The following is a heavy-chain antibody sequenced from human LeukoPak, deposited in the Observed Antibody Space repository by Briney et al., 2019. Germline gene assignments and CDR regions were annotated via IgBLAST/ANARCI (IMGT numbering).Heavy chain of an antibody. V-gene: IGHV1-18*01. J-gene: IGHJ6*02. Sequence: GASVKVSCKASGYTFTSYGMSWVRQAPGQGLEWMGWISAYNGNTNYAQKLQGRVTMTTDTSTSTAYMELRSLRSDDTAVYYCAREGAAAGSPPPTNCYYYYGMDVWGQGTTVTVSS. CDR3: AREGAAAGSPPPTNCYYYYGMDV. D-gene: IGHD6-13*01. CDR1: GYTFTSYG. CDR2: ISAYNGNT.